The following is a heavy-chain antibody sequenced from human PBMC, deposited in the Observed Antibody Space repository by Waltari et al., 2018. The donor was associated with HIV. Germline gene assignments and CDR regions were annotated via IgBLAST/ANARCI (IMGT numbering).Heavy chain of an antibody. J-gene: IGHJ3*02. V-gene: IGHV3-21*02. CDR2: ISNDSNYI. CDR3: ARVCSGGTCSSGGGLDI. CDR1: GFIFTIYS. D-gene: IGHD2-15*01. Sequence: EVQLVESGGGLVKPGGSLSLSCAASGFIFTIYSLNLVRQAPGKGLEWVSSISNDSNYIYYADSVRGRFTIARDNAKNSLHLQMNSLRAGDTAVYYCARVCSGGTCSSGGGLDIWGQGTMVTVSS.